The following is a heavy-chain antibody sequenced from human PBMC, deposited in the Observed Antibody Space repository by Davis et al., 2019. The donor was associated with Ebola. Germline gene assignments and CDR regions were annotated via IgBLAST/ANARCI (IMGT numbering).Heavy chain of an antibody. Sequence: GESLKISCAASGFTFSSYGMHWVRQAPGKGLEWVAVIWYDGSNKYYADSVKGRFTISRDNSKNTLYLQMNSLRAEDTAVYYCAKVSRLEVVPAATEGYYYMDVWGKGTTVTISS. CDR1: GFTFSSYG. CDR3: AKVSRLEVVPAATEGYYYMDV. D-gene: IGHD2-2*01. J-gene: IGHJ6*03. V-gene: IGHV3-33*06. CDR2: IWYDGSNK.